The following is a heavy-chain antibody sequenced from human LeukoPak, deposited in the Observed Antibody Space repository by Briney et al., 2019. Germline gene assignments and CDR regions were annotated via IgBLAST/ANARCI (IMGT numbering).Heavy chain of an antibody. CDR2: IYYSGST. J-gene: IGHJ5*02. Sequence: SETLSLTCTVSGGSISSGGYYWSWIRQHPGKGLEWIGYIYYSGSTYYNPSLKSRVTISVDTSKNQFSLKLSSVTATDTAVYYCAREVTMVRGPYYGGFDPWGQGTLVTVSS. CDR1: GGSISSGGYY. D-gene: IGHD3-10*01. CDR3: AREVTMVRGPYYGGFDP. V-gene: IGHV4-31*03.